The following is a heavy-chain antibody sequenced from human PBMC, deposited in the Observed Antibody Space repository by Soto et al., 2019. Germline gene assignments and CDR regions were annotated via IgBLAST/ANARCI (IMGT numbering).Heavy chain of an antibody. CDR2: ISAYNGNT. Sequence: SVTVSCQASGSTFTSYGISWVRQAPGQGLEWMGWISAYNGNTNYAQKLQGRVTMTTDTSTSTAYMELRSLRSDDTAVYYCARAETEWSLYYFDYWGQGTLVTVSS. D-gene: IGHD3-3*01. CDR1: GSTFTSYG. J-gene: IGHJ4*02. V-gene: IGHV1-18*01. CDR3: ARAETEWSLYYFDY.